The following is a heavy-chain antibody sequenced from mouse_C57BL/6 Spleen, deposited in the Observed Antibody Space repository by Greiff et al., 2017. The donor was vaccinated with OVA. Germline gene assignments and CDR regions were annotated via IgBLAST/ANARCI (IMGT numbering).Heavy chain of an antibody. Sequence: QVQLKESGPGLVQPSQSLSITCTVSGFSLTSYGVHWVRQPPGKGLEWLGVIWSGGSTDYNAAFISRLSISKYNSKSQVFFKMNSLQADDTAIYYVAKEVYDGYYYYYAMDYWGQGTSVTVSS. V-gene: IGHV2-4*01. CDR1: GFSLTSYG. CDR3: AKEVYDGYYYYYAMDY. CDR2: IWSGGST. J-gene: IGHJ4*01. D-gene: IGHD2-3*01.